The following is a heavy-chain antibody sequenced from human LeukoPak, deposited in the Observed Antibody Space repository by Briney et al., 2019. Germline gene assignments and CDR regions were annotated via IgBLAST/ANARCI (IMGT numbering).Heavy chain of an antibody. CDR3: ARASGYYGSGTIY. D-gene: IGHD3-10*01. J-gene: IGHJ4*02. Sequence: PSETLSLTCAVSGGSISSSNWWSWVRQPPGKGLEWIGEIYHSGSTNYNPSLKSRVTISVDKSKNQFSLKLSSVTAADTAVYYCARASGYYGSGTIYWGQGTLVTVSS. CDR2: IYHSGST. CDR1: GGSISSSNW. V-gene: IGHV4-4*02.